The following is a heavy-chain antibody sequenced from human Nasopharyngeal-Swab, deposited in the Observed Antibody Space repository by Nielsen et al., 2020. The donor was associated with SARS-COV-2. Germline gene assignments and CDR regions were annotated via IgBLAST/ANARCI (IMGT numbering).Heavy chain of an antibody. CDR3: ARVGGGFVLMGLDI. J-gene: IGHJ3*02. D-gene: IGHD2-8*01. Sequence: GESLKISCAASGFTFSDYYMSWIRQAPGKGLEWVSYISSSGSTIYYADSVKGRFTISRDNVKNSLYLQMNSLRAEDTAVYYCARVGGGFVLMGLDIWGQGTMVTVSS. V-gene: IGHV3-11*01. CDR2: ISSSGSTI. CDR1: GFTFSDYY.